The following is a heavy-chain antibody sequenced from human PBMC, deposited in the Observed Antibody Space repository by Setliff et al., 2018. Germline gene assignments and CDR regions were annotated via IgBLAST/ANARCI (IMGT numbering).Heavy chain of an antibody. J-gene: IGHJ4*02. CDR3: ARDLRGILSLNDSDY. CDR2: ISYGSTYI. CDR1: GFTFSSYC. V-gene: IGHV3-21*01. D-gene: IGHD3-16*01. Sequence: PVGSLRLSCVASGFTFSSYCMDWFRQAPGKGLEWVSSISYGSTYIYQSDSVRGRFTISRYEAKKSIYVQMNNLRAEDTAVYYCARDLRGILSLNDSDYWGQGTVVTVSS.